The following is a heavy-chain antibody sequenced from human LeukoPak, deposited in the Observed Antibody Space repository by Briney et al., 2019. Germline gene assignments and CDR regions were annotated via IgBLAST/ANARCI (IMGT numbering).Heavy chain of an antibody. CDR1: GFTFSSYG. Sequence: GGSLRLSCAASGFTFSSYGMHWVRQAPGKGLEWVAVISYDGSNKYYADSVKGRFPISRDNSKNTLYLQMNSLRAEDTAVYYCAKEDLLTYYGMDVWGQGTTVTVSS. D-gene: IGHD2-21*01. J-gene: IGHJ6*02. CDR3: AKEDLLTYYGMDV. CDR2: ISYDGSNK. V-gene: IGHV3-30*18.